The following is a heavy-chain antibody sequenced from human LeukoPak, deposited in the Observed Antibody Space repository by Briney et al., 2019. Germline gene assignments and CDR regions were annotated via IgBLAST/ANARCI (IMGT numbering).Heavy chain of an antibody. V-gene: IGHV1-69*01. CDR1: GGTFSSYA. J-gene: IGHJ4*02. CDR2: IIPIFGTA. CDR3: AYDSSGYYRYNFDY. D-gene: IGHD3-22*01. Sequence: ASVKVSCKASGGTFSSYAISWVRQAPGQGLEWMGGIIPIFGTANYAQKFQGRVTITADESTSTAYMELSSLRSEDTAVYYCAYDSSGYYRYNFDYWGQGTLVTVSS.